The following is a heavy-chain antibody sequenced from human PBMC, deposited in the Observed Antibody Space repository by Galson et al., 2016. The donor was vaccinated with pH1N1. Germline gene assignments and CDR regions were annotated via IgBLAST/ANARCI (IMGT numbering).Heavy chain of an antibody. CDR3: ARGAVMNAFAD. CDR2: INAHNGHT. D-gene: IGHD3-16*01. V-gene: IGHV1-18*01. CDR1: GYTFTSFG. J-gene: IGHJ3*01. Sequence: SVKVSRKASGYTFTSFGITWVRQAPGQGLEWMGWINAHNGHTDYAQRLQGRVAMTTDTSTSTAYMELRSLRSDDTAVYLCARGAVMNAFADWGQGTTVTVSS.